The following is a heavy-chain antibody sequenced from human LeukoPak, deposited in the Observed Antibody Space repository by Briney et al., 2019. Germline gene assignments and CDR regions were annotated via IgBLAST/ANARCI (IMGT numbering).Heavy chain of an antibody. CDR2: IYSGGST. Sequence: GGSLRLSCAASGFTVSSNYMSWVRQAPGEGLEWVSVIYSGGSTYYADPVKGRFTISRDNSKNTLYLQMNSLRAEDTAAYYCAAHYLLRDNWFDPWGQGTLVTVSS. J-gene: IGHJ5*02. CDR3: AAHYLLRDNWFDP. V-gene: IGHV3-66*01. D-gene: IGHD3-3*01. CDR1: GFTVSSNY.